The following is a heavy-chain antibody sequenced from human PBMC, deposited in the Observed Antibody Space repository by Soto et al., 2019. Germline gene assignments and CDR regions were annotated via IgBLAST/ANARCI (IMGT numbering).Heavy chain of an antibody. D-gene: IGHD6-6*01. Sequence: QVQLVESGGGVVQPGRSLRLSCAASGFTFSSYAMHWVRQAPGKGLEWVAVISSDGTNRYCVESGKGRITNYRDNSKNTLYLQMNSLRAEDTAVYYCAKSYSSTSRGGFDYWGQGTLVTVSS. CDR2: ISSDGTNR. V-gene: IGHV3-30*18. CDR3: AKSYSSTSRGGFDY. CDR1: GFTFSSYA. J-gene: IGHJ4*02.